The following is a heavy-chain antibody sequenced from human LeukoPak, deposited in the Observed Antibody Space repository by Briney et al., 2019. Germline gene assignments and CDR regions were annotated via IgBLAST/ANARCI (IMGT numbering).Heavy chain of an antibody. CDR1: GFTFSNAW. Sequence: GGSLRLSCAASGFTFSNAWMNWVRQAPGKGLQWVGRIHSKTHGGATEYDTRVKGRFIISRDDSKNMLYLQMNSLKTEDTAVYYCTTGDARGGSRSANFECWGQGTLVTVSS. J-gene: IGHJ4*02. D-gene: IGHD3-10*01. V-gene: IGHV3-15*07. CDR3: TTGDARGGSRSANFEC. CDR2: IHSKTHGGAT.